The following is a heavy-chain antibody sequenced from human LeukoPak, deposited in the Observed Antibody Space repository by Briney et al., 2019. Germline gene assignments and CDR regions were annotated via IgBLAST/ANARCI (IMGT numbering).Heavy chain of an antibody. V-gene: IGHV4-34*01. Sequence: SETLPLTCAVYGGSFSGYYWSWIRQPPGKGLEWTGEINHSGSTNYNPSLKSRVTISVDTSKNQFSLKLSSVTAADTAVYYCARGSDIDYGEMTFDYWGQGTLVTVSS. CDR3: ARGSDIDYGEMTFDY. J-gene: IGHJ4*02. D-gene: IGHD4-17*01. CDR2: INHSGST. CDR1: GGSFSGYY.